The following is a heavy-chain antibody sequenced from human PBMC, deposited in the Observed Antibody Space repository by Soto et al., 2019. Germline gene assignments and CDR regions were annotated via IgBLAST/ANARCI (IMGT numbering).Heavy chain of an antibody. CDR1: GGSISSYY. J-gene: IGHJ5*02. CDR2: IYYSGST. V-gene: IGHV4-59*08. D-gene: IGHD3-22*01. Sequence: SETLSLTCTVSGGSISSYYWSWIRQPPGKGLEWIGYIYYSGSTNYNPSLKSRVTISVDTSKNQLSLKLSSVTAADTATYYCAHSLIGYYYDSSGSNWFDPWGQGTLVTVSS. CDR3: AHSLIGYYYDSSGSNWFDP.